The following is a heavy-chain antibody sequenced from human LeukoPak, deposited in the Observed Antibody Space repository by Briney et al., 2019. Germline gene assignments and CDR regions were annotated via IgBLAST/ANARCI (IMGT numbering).Heavy chain of an antibody. CDR1: GFTFSTNA. D-gene: IGHD5-24*01. Sequence: PGGSLRLSCAASGFTFSTNAMAWVRQAPGKGLDWVSAFGGTGGDIFYADSVKGRFTISIDNAKRILYLQMNSLRAEDTAVSYRAKDIFRWAFDFWGQGTLVTVSS. V-gene: IGHV3-23*01. J-gene: IGHJ4*02. CDR3: AKDIFRWAFDF. CDR2: FGGTGGDI.